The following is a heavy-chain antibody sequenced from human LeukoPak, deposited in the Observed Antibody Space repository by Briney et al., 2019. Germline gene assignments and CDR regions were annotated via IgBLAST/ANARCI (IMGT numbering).Heavy chain of an antibody. CDR1: GFTFSGYW. V-gene: IGHV3-7*01. CDR3: ARLLAYNSGGEAFDH. Sequence: GGSLRLSCAASGFTFSGYWMTWLRQAPRKGPEWVANIDEDGRAKYYLGSVKGRVTISRNNAEISLYLQMNSLRAEDTAVYYCARLLAYNSGGEAFDHWGQGTLVTVSS. CDR2: IDEDGRAK. J-gene: IGHJ4*02. D-gene: IGHD1-20*01.